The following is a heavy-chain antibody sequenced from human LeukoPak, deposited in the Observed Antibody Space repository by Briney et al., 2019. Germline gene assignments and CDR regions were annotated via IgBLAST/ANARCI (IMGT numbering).Heavy chain of an antibody. D-gene: IGHD4-17*01. V-gene: IGHV3-21*01. CDR1: GFTFSSYS. J-gene: IGHJ5*02. Sequence: PGGSLRLSCAASGFTFSSYSMNWVRQAPGKGLEWVSSISSSSSYIYYADSVKGRFTISRDNAKNSLYLQMNSLRAEDTAVYYCARDRRRYYCDYDQINWFVLWGQGTLVTVS. CDR2: ISSSSSYI. CDR3: ARDRRRYYCDYDQINWFVL.